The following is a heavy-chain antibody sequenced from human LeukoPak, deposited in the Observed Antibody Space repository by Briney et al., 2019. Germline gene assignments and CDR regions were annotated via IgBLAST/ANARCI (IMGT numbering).Heavy chain of an antibody. V-gene: IGHV3-30*02. CDR3: ARAHHRRVYDYVWGSYPY. CDR2: IRYDGSNK. D-gene: IGHD3-16*02. CDR1: EFTFSRYG. J-gene: IGHJ4*02. Sequence: TGGSLRLSCAASEFTFSRYGMHWVRQAPGKGLEWVAFIRYDGSNKYYADSVKGRFTISRDNSRNTLYMQMNSLRAEDTAVYYCARAHHRRVYDYVWGSYPYWGQGTLVTVSS.